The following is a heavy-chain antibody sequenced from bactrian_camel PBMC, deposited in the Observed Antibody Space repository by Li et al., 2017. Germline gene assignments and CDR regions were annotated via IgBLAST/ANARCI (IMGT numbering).Heavy chain of an antibody. V-gene: IGHV3S53*01. CDR1: GYAYTISD. Sequence: LVESGGGSVQSGGSLRLSCAASGYAYTISDMGWFRQVPGNEREGVAGISADGLTNYADSVKGRFTISRDNAKNTVYLQLNSLKTEDTAMYYCTSYYVTNFAYWGQGTQVTVS. J-gene: IGHJ6*01. CDR3: TSYYVTNFAY. CDR2: ISADGLT. D-gene: IGHD2*01.